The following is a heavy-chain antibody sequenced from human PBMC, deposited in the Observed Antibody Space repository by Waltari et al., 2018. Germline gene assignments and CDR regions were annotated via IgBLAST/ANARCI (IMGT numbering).Heavy chain of an antibody. CDR2: FYHSGSK. D-gene: IGHD3-10*02. V-gene: IGHV4-38-2*02. J-gene: IGHJ6*03. Sequence: SSAFYWGWIRQPPGRGLEWIGSFYHSGSKYYKPSLKSRVTISVDTSRNQFSLRLSSVTAADTAVYYCTRGILFSGYMDVWGKGTTVIVSS. CDR1: SSAFY. CDR3: TRGILFSGYMDV.